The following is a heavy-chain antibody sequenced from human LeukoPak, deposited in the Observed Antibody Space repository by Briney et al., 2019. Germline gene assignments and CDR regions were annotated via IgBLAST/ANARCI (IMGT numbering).Heavy chain of an antibody. CDR1: GFTFSNAW. V-gene: IGHV3-15*01. J-gene: IGHJ4*02. D-gene: IGHD2-2*01. CDR2: IKGKTDGGTT. CDR3: TTRRLYCTSTTCSRSQVAY. Sequence: PGGSLRLSCAASGFTFSNAWMSWVRQAPGKGREWVGRIKGKTDGGTTDYAAPVKGRFTISRDDSKNTLDLQMNSLKTEDTAVYYCTTRRLYCTSTTCSRSQVAYWGQGTLVTVSS.